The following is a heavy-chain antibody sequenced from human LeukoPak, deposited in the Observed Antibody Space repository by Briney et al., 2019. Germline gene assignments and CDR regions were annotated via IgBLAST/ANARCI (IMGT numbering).Heavy chain of an antibody. V-gene: IGHV4-59*01. CDR3: ARDLGYSSGWGYFAY. J-gene: IGHJ4*02. CDR2: IYYSGST. Sequence: SETLSLTCTVSGGSISSYYWSWIRQPPGKGLEWIGYIYYSGSTNYNPSLKSRVTISVDTSKNQFSLKLSSVTAADTAVYYCARDLGYSSGWGYFAYWGQGTLVTVSS. CDR1: GGSISSYY. D-gene: IGHD6-19*01.